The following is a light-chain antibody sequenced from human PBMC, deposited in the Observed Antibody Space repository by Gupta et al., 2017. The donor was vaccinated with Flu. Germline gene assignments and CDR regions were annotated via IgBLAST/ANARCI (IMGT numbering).Light chain of an antibody. J-gene: IGLJ3*02. CDR1: SSDVDGYDY. V-gene: IGLV2-14*01. CDR2: EVS. Sequence: SITISCTGTSSDVDGYDYVSWYQQHPGKAPKLMIYEVSNRPSGVSYRFSGSKSGNTASLTISGLQAEDEADYYCSSYTTSTTRVFGGGTKLTVL. CDR3: SSYTTSTTRV.